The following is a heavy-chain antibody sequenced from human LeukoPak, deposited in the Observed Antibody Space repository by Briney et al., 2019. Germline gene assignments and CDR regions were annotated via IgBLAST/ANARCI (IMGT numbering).Heavy chain of an antibody. Sequence: ASVKVSCKASGGTFSSYAISWVRQAPGQGLEWMGGIIPIFGTANYAQKFQGRVTITADESTSTAYMELSSLRSEDTAVYYCARYSYDYDFRSGYPPFDPWGQGTLVTVSS. V-gene: IGHV1-69*13. CDR3: ARYSYDYDFRSGYPPFDP. CDR1: GGTFSSYA. J-gene: IGHJ5*02. CDR2: IIPIFGTA. D-gene: IGHD3-3*01.